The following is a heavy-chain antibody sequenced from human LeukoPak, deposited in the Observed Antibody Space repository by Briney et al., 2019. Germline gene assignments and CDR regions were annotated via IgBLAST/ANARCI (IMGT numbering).Heavy chain of an antibody. CDR1: GFTFSSYW. Sequence: GGSLRLSCAASGFTFSSYWMTWVRQVPGRGPEWVANVNRDGSETYYLDSVKGRFTISKDNAKSSLYLQMNSLRAEDTALYHCARNNGMDVWGQGTTVIVSS. J-gene: IGHJ6*02. CDR2: VNRDGSET. V-gene: IGHV3-7*03. CDR3: ARNNGMDV.